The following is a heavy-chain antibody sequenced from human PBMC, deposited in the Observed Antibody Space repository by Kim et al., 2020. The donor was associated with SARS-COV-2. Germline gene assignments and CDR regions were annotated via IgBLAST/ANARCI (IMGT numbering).Heavy chain of an antibody. Sequence: SETLSLTCAVYGGSFSGYYWSWIRQPPGKGLECIGEINHSGSTNYNPSLKSRVTISVDTSKNQFSLKLSSVTAADTAVYYCARGRYSSSWYGVRDWFDPWGQGTLVTVSS. J-gene: IGHJ5*02. CDR3: ARGRYSSSWYGVRDWFDP. CDR1: GGSFSGYY. D-gene: IGHD6-13*01. V-gene: IGHV4-34*01. CDR2: INHSGST.